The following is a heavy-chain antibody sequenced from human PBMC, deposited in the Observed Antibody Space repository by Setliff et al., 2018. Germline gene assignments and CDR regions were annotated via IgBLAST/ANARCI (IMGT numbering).Heavy chain of an antibody. CDR2: INHSGSS. Sequence: SETLSLTCAASGGTFSDYYWTWIRQPPGKGLEWIGEINHSGSSNYNPSLKSRLTISVDTSKNQFSLKLSSVTAADTAVYYCARGGYSYGPSDAFDIWGQGTMVTVSS. D-gene: IGHD5-18*01. CDR3: ARGGYSYGPSDAFDI. J-gene: IGHJ3*02. V-gene: IGHV4-34*01. CDR1: GGTFSDYY.